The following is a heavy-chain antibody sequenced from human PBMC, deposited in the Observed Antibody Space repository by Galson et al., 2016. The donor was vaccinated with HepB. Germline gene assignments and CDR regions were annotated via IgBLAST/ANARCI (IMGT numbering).Heavy chain of an antibody. D-gene: IGHD1-14*01. CDR2: IKPSGGNT. Sequence: CKASGYTFNTYNMHWVRQAPGQGLEWMGIIKPSGGNTIYAQKFQDRITMPRDTYQSTVYMELISLRSEATAVYYCARELDHSFYFDYWGQGTLLTVSS. CDR1: GYTFNTYN. J-gene: IGHJ4*02. CDR3: ARELDHSFYFDY. V-gene: IGHV1-46*02.